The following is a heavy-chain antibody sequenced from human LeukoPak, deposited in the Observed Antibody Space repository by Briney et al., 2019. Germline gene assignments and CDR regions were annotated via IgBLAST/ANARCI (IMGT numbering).Heavy chain of an antibody. CDR1: GYSISSGYY. CDR3: AVNYYGSGRPTNAFDY. CDR2: IYHSGST. J-gene: IGHJ4*02. Sequence: PSETLSLTCAVSGYSISSGYYWGWIRPPPGKGLEWIGSIYHSGSTYYNPSLKSRVTISVDTSKNQFSLKLSSVTAADTAVYYCAVNYYGSGRPTNAFDYWGQGTLVTVSS. D-gene: IGHD3-10*01. V-gene: IGHV4-38-2*01.